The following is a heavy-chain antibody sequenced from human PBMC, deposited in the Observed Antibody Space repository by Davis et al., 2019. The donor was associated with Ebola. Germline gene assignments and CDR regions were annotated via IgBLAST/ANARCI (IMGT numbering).Heavy chain of an antibody. D-gene: IGHD5-18*01. V-gene: IGHV3-23*01. CDR2: IRGSGDTT. Sequence: GESLKISCAASGFTFSSHAMSWVRQAPGKGLEWVSGIRGSGDTTYYADSVKGRFTISRDNSKNTLYLQMNSLRAEDTAVYYCAKARVDTAIPYYFDYWGQGTLVTVSS. J-gene: IGHJ4*02. CDR3: AKARVDTAIPYYFDY. CDR1: GFTFSSHA.